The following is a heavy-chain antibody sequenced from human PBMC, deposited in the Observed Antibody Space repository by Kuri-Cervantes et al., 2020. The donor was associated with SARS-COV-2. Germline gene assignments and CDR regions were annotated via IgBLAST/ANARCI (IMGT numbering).Heavy chain of an antibody. V-gene: IGHV3-21*03. Sequence: GGSLRLSCAASGFTFSSYSMNWVRQAPGKGLEWVSSISSSSSYIYYADSVKGRFTISRDNAKNSLYLQLNSLQTEDTAMYYCTTDLTSDAYAIWGRGTKVTVSS. CDR3: TTDLTSDAYAI. J-gene: IGHJ3*02. CDR2: ISSSSSYI. D-gene: IGHD3-9*01. CDR1: GFTFSSYS.